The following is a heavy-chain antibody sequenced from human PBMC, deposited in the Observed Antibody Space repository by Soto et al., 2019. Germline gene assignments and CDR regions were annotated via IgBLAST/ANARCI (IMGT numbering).Heavy chain of an antibody. CDR2: IYYSGST. CDR1: GGSISSYY. Sequence: SETLSLTCTVSGGSISSYYWSWIRQPPGKGLEWIGYIYYSGSTNYNPSLKSRVTISVDTSKNQFSLKLSSVTAADTAVYYCARAARGLRYFDWPYYFDYWGQGTLVTVSS. D-gene: IGHD3-9*01. CDR3: ARAARGLRYFDWPYYFDY. V-gene: IGHV4-59*01. J-gene: IGHJ4*02.